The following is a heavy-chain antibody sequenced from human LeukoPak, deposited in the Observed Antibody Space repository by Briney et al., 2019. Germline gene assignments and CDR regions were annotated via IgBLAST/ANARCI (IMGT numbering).Heavy chain of an antibody. J-gene: IGHJ4*02. CDR1: GVSISSHY. CDR3: TRGMASDY. Sequence: PSETLSLTCTVSGVSISSHYWSWIRQPPGKGLEWIGYIHYSGSTNYNPSLKSRVTMSVDTSKNQFFLKLSSVTAADTAVYYCTRGMASDYWGQGALVTVSS. D-gene: IGHD5-24*01. CDR2: IHYSGST. V-gene: IGHV4-59*11.